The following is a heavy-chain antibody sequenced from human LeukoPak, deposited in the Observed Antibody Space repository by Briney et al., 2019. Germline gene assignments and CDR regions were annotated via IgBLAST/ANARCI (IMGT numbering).Heavy chain of an antibody. CDR2: ISYDGSNK. CDR3: AKDPYFLAVASPGVSYSDY. J-gene: IGHJ4*02. Sequence: GGSLRLSCAASGFTFSSYAMHWVRQAPGKGLEWVAVISYDGSNKYYADSVKGRFTISRDNSKNTLYLQMNSLRAEDTAVYYCAKDPYFLAVASPGVSYSDYWGQGTLVTVSS. V-gene: IGHV3-30*04. D-gene: IGHD6-19*01. CDR1: GFTFSSYA.